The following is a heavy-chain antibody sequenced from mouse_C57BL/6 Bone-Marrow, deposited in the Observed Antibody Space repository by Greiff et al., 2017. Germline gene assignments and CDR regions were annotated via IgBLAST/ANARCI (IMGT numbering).Heavy chain of an antibody. CDR3: ARVYDYDLAWFAY. CDR2: IYPGDGDT. V-gene: IGHV1-82*01. Sequence: VQVVESGPELVKPGASVKISCKASGYAFSSSWMNWVKQRPGKGLEWIGRIYPGDGDTNYNGKFKGKATLTADKSSSTAYMQLSSLTSEDSAVYFCARVYDYDLAWFAYWGQGTLVTVSA. D-gene: IGHD2-4*01. CDR1: GYAFSSSW. J-gene: IGHJ3*01.